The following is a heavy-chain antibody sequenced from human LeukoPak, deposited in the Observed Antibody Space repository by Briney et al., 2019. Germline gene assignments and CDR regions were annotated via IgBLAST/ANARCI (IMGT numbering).Heavy chain of an antibody. CDR2: ISYDGSNK. CDR3: LGGAVAGN. J-gene: IGHJ4*02. CDR1: GFTFSSYA. V-gene: IGHV3-30-3*01. Sequence: GRSLRLSCAASGFTFSSYAMHWVRQAPGKGLEWVAVISYDGSNKYYADSVKGRFTISRDNSKNTLYLQMNSLRAEDTAVYYGLGGAVAGNWGQGTLVTVSS. D-gene: IGHD6-19*01.